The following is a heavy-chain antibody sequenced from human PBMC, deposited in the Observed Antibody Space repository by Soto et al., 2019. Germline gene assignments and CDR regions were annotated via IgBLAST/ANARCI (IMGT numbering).Heavy chain of an antibody. CDR2: IYTSGST. CDR1: GGSISSYY. CDR3: ARELARRYQPAHMDV. J-gene: IGHJ6*02. Sequence: SETVSLTCTVSGGSISSYYWSWIRQPAGKGLEWIGRIYTSGSTNYNPSLKSRVTMSVDTSKNQFSLKLSSVTAADTAVYYCARELARRYQPAHMDVWGQGTTVTVSS. V-gene: IGHV4-4*07. D-gene: IGHD2-2*01.